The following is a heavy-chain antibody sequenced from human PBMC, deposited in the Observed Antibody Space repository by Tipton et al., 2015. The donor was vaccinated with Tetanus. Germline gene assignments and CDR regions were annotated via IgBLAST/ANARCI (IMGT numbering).Heavy chain of an antibody. CDR2: ISGSGGST. Sequence: SLRLSCAASGFTFSSYAMSWVRQAPGKGLEWVSAISGSGGSTYYADSVKGRFTISRDNSKNTLYLQMNSLRAEDTAVYYCAKDLSYDSSGYYWVYWGQGTLVTVSS. D-gene: IGHD3-22*01. CDR3: AKDLSYDSSGYYWVY. CDR1: GFTFSSYA. J-gene: IGHJ4*02. V-gene: IGHV3-23*01.